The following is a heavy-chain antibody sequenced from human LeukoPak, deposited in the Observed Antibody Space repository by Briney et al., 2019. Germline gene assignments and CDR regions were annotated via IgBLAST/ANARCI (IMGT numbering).Heavy chain of an antibody. Sequence: GGSLRLSCGASGFTFSDFSMSWIRQAPGKGLEWVSHISSSGSSLYYADSVRGRFTISRDNSKNSLFLRMNSLRAEDTAVYYCARGGVVPAAKYGLYWGQGTLVTVSS. J-gene: IGHJ4*02. V-gene: IGHV3-11*01. CDR1: GFTFSDFS. D-gene: IGHD2-2*01. CDR2: ISSSGSSL. CDR3: ARGGVVPAAKYGLY.